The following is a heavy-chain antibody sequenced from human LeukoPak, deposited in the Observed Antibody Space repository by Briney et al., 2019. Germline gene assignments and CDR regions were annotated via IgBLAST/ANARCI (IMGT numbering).Heavy chain of an antibody. Sequence: GRSLRLSCAASGFTFSSYAMHWVRQAPGKGLEWVAVISYDGSNKYYADSVKGRFTISRDNSKNTLYLQMSSLRAEDTAVYYCASTRTTGDYWGQGTLVTVSS. CDR3: ASTRTTGDY. J-gene: IGHJ4*02. CDR1: GFTFSSYA. D-gene: IGHD1-7*01. V-gene: IGHV3-30*04. CDR2: ISYDGSNK.